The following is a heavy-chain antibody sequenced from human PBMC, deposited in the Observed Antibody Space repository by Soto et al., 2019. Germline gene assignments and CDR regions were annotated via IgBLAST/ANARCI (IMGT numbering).Heavy chain of an antibody. CDR3: AGSIAGRRPYFYYYHGMDV. Sequence: SETLSLTCTVYGGSFSGYYWNWIRQPPGKGLEWIGEINHSGSTNFNPSLKSRVTISVDTSKNQFSLKLNSVTAADTAVYYCAGSIAGRRPYFYYYHGMDVWGQGTSVTVSS. J-gene: IGHJ6*02. V-gene: IGHV4-34*01. CDR2: INHSGST. CDR1: GGSFSGYY. D-gene: IGHD6-6*01.